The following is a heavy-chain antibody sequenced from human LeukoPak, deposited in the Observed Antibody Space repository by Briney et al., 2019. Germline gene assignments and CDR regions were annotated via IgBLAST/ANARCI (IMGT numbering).Heavy chain of an antibody. CDR2: INSDGSST. J-gene: IGHJ4*02. D-gene: IGHD2/OR15-2a*01. CDR1: GFTFSSYW. V-gene: IGHV3-74*01. Sequence: GGSLRLSCAASGFTFSSYWMHWVRDAPGKGLVWVSRINSDGSSTSYADSVKGRFTISRDNAKNTLYLQMNSLRAEDTAVYYCARSTPFDPFDYWGQGTLVTVSS. CDR3: ARSTPFDPFDY.